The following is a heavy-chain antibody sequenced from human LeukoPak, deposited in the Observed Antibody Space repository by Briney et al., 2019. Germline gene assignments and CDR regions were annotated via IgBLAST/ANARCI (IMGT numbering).Heavy chain of an antibody. D-gene: IGHD2-15*01. Sequence: SETLSLTCTVSGGSISSSSYYWGWIRQPPGKGLEWIGSIYYSGSTCYNPSLKGRVTISVDTSKNQFSLKLSSVTAADTAVYYCARPNCSGGSCYSGRHAFDIWGQGTMVTVSS. CDR1: GGSISSSSYY. V-gene: IGHV4-39*07. J-gene: IGHJ3*02. CDR3: ARPNCSGGSCYSGRHAFDI. CDR2: IYYSGST.